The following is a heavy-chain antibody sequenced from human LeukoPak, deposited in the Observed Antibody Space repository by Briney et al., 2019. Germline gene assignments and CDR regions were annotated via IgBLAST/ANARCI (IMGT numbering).Heavy chain of an antibody. Sequence: YPGGSLRLSCAASGFTFSDYYMSWIRQAPGKGLEWVSAISGSGGSTYYADSVKGRFTISRDNSKNTLYLQMNSLRAEDTAVYYCAKSSSGWYFDYWGQGTLVTVSS. D-gene: IGHD6-19*01. CDR2: ISGSGGST. J-gene: IGHJ4*02. CDR1: GFTFSDYY. V-gene: IGHV3-23*01. CDR3: AKSSSGWYFDY.